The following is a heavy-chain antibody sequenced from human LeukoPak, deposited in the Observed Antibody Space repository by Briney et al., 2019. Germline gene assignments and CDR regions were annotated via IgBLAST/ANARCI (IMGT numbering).Heavy chain of an antibody. D-gene: IGHD3-10*01. Sequence: PGGSLRLSCAASGFTFNTYTMNWVRQAPGKGLEWVSYISSSGSTIYYADSVKGGFTISRDNAKNSLYLQMNSLRAEDTAVYYCAKIPYYYGSGSSYYFDYWGQGTLVTVSS. CDR2: ISSSGSTI. CDR3: AKIPYYYGSGSSYYFDY. CDR1: GFTFNTYT. V-gene: IGHV3-48*04. J-gene: IGHJ4*02.